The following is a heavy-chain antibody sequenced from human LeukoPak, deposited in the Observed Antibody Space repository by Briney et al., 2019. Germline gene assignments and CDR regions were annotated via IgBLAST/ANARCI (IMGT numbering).Heavy chain of an antibody. CDR2: VSGSGKKT. CDR3: ARELQLPLPGDY. CDR1: GITSGTYD. J-gene: IGHJ4*02. V-gene: IGHV3-23*01. Sequence: AGGSLRLSCEVSGITSGTYDVTYGLTWVRQAPGKGLEWVSSVSGSGKKTYIADSVKGRFTISRDNSKNTLYLQMNSLRAEDTAVYYCARELQLPLPGDYWGQGTLVTVSS. D-gene: IGHD2-2*01.